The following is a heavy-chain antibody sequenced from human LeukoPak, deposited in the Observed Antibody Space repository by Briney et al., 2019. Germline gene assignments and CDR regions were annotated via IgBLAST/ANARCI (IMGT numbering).Heavy chain of an antibody. CDR1: GLTFSSYA. J-gene: IGHJ6*02. CDR3: AKDYRPDCSSTSCYTVYYYYYGMDV. D-gene: IGHD2-2*02. V-gene: IGHV3-23*01. Sequence: GGSLRLSCAASGLTFSSYAMSWVRRAPGKGLEWVSAISGSGGSTYYADSVKGRFTISRDNSKNTLYLQMNSLRAEDTAVYYCAKDYRPDCSSTSCYTVYYYYYGMDVWGQGTTVTVSS. CDR2: ISGSGGST.